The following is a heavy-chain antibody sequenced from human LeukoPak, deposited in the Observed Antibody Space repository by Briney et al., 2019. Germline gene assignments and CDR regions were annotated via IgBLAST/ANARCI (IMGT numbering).Heavy chain of an antibody. CDR1: GGSISSYY. J-gene: IGHJ3*02. V-gene: IGHV4-59*01. CDR3: ARYHIVVVPATMVAALDI. CDR2: IYYSGST. Sequence: SETLSLTCTVSGGSISSYYWSWIRQPPGKGLEWIGYIYYSGSTNYNPSLKSRVTISVDTSKNQFSLKLSSVTAADTAVYYCARYHIVVVPATMVAALDIWGQGTMVTVSS. D-gene: IGHD2-2*01.